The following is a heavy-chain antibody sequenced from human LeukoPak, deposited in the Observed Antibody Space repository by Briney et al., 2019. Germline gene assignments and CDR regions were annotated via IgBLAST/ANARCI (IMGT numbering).Heavy chain of an antibody. CDR2: ISSNGGST. J-gene: IGHJ4*02. Sequence: PGGSLRLACSASGFTFSSYAMHWVRQAPGKGLEYVSAISSNGGSTYYADSVKGRFTISRDNSKNTLYLQMSSLRAEDTAVYYCVKRALVGMAVAGTLDYWGQGTLVTVSS. CDR3: VKRALVGMAVAGTLDY. D-gene: IGHD6-19*01. V-gene: IGHV3-64D*09. CDR1: GFTFSSYA.